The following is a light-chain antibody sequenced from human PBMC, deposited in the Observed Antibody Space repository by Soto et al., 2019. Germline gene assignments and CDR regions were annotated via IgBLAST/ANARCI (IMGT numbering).Light chain of an antibody. Sequence: EIVLTQSPGTLSLARGERATLSCRASQSVSSSYLGWYQQKPGQAPRLLIYGASSRATGIPDRFSGSGSGTDFTLTISRLEPEDFAVYYCQRYGGSPLYTFGQGTKLEIK. J-gene: IGKJ2*01. V-gene: IGKV3-20*01. CDR1: QSVSSSY. CDR3: QRYGGSPLYT. CDR2: GAS.